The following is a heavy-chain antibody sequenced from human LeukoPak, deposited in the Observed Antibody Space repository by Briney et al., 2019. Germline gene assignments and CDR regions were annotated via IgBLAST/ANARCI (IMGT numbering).Heavy chain of an antibody. CDR2: IIPILGIA. V-gene: IGHV1-69*04. Sequence: SVKVSCKASGGTFSSYAISWVRQAPGQGLEWMGRIIPILGIANYAQKFQGRVTITADKSTSTAYMELSSLRSEDTAVYYCAXDVRIVVVISTDAFDIWGQGTMVTVSS. D-gene: IGHD3-22*01. CDR3: AXDVRIVVVISTDAFDI. J-gene: IGHJ3*02. CDR1: GGTFSSYA.